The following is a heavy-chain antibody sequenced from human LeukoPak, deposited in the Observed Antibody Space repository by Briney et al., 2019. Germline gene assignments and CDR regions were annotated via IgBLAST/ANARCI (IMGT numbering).Heavy chain of an antibody. V-gene: IGHV4-39*01. CDR2: IYYSGST. Sequence: SETLSLTCTVSGGSISSSSYYWGWIRQPPGKGLEWIGSIYYSGSTYYNPSLKSRVTISVDTSKNQFSLKLSSVTAADTAVYYCARLGYYFDYWGQGTLVTVFS. CDR3: ARLGYYFDY. CDR1: GGSISSSSYY. D-gene: IGHD3-16*01. J-gene: IGHJ4*02.